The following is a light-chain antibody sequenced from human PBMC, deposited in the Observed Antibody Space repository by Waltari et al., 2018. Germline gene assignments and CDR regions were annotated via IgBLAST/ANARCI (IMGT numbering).Light chain of an antibody. Sequence: DIQMSQSPSTLSASEGDRVTITCRASHTINNYLAWYQQKPGKAPKLVIYENSSLESGVPSRFSGSGSGTEFTLTISSLQPDDFATYYCQQYDFYSLTFGGGTRVEIK. V-gene: IGKV1-5*01. CDR2: ENS. CDR3: QQYDFYSLT. CDR1: HTINNY. J-gene: IGKJ4*01.